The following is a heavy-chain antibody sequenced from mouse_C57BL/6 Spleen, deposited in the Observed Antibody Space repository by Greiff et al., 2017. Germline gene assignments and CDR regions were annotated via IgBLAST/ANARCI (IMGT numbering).Heavy chain of an antibody. J-gene: IGHJ2*01. CDR1: GYTFTSYW. CDR2: IDPSDSYT. D-gene: IGHD1-1*01. CDR3: GREDLAVVGY. Sequence: QVQLQQPGAELVRPGASVKLSCKASGYTFTSYWMHWVKQRPGQGLEWIGVIDPSDSYTNYNQKFKGKATLTVDTSSSTAYLQLSRLTSEDSAVYYGGREDLAVVGYWGKGTTLTVSS. V-gene: IGHV1-59*01.